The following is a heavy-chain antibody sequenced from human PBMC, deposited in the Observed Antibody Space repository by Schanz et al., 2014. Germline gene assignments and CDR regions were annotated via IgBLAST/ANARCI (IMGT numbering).Heavy chain of an antibody. D-gene: IGHD2-21*01. CDR3: ARDGYSVVVISPTESFDI. Sequence: EVQLVESGGGLVEPGGSLRLSCAASGFSFSSYAMGWVRQARGKGLEWVSAMNESHSTIYYADSVKGRFTISRDNSRNTLYLQMNSLRAEDTAVYYCARDGYSVVVISPTESFDIWGQGTMVTVSP. CDR1: GFSFSSYA. J-gene: IGHJ3*02. V-gene: IGHV3-23*04. CDR2: MNESHSTI.